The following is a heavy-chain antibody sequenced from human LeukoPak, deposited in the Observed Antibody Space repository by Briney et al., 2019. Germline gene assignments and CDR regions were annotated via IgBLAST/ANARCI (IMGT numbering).Heavy chain of an antibody. Sequence: SETLSLTCAVSGGSISSGGYSWSWIRQPPGKGLEWIGCIYHSGSTYYNPSLKSRVTISVDRSKNQFSLKLSSVTAADTAVYYCARGGVEYYGSGSYYWAFDIWGQGTMVTVSS. V-gene: IGHV4-30-2*01. CDR2: IYHSGST. CDR3: ARGGVEYYGSGSYYWAFDI. CDR1: GGSISSGGYS. J-gene: IGHJ3*02. D-gene: IGHD3-10*01.